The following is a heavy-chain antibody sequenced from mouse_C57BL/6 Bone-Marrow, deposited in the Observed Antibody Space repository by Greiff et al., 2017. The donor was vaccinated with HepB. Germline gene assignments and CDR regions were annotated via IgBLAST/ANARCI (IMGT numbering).Heavy chain of an antibody. CDR1: GYTFTSYW. Sequence: QVQLQQPGAELVKPGASVKVSCKASGYTFTSYWMHWVKQRPGQGLEWIGRIHPSDSDTNYNQKFKGKATLTVDKSSSTASMQLSSLTSEDSAVYYGARGYYGRFLLLCAMDYWGQGTSVTVSS. CDR2: IHPSDSDT. J-gene: IGHJ4*01. V-gene: IGHV1-74*01. CDR3: ARGYYGRFLLLCAMDY. D-gene: IGHD1-1*02.